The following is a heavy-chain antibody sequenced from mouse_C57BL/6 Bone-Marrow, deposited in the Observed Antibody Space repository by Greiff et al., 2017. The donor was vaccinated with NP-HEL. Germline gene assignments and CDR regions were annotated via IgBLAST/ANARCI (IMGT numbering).Heavy chain of an antibody. CDR2: IHPNSGST. J-gene: IGHJ2*01. D-gene: IGHD1-1*02. CDR3: AKDYDFDY. Sequence: VQLQQPGAELVKPGASVKLSCKASGYTFTSYWMHWVKQRPGQGLEWIGMIHPNSGSTNYNAKFKSKATLTVDKSSSTAYMQLSSLTSEDSAVYYCAKDYDFDYWGQGTTLTVSS. V-gene: IGHV1-64*01. CDR1: GYTFTSYW.